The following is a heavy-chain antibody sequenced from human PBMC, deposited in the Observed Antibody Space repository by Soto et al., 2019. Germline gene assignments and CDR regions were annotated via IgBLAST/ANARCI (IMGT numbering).Heavy chain of an antibody. D-gene: IGHD3-22*01. Sequence: GGSLRLSCAASGFTFSSYWMSWVRQAPGKGLEWVANIKQDGSEKYYVDSVKGRFTISRDNAKNSLYLQMNSLRAEDTAVYYCARARYYDSSGYPSPYFDYWGQGTLVTVSS. J-gene: IGHJ4*02. CDR1: GFTFSSYW. CDR3: ARARYYDSSGYPSPYFDY. V-gene: IGHV3-7*03. CDR2: IKQDGSEK.